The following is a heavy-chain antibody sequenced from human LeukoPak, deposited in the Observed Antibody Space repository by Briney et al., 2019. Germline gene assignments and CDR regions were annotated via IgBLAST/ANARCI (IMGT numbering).Heavy chain of an antibody. D-gene: IGHD3-22*01. J-gene: IGHJ5*02. CDR2: ISAYNGNT. CDR1: GGTFSSYA. CDR3: ARDADPTQDYYDSSGYYH. V-gene: IGHV1-18*01. Sequence: ASVKVSCKAPGGTFSSYAISWVRQAPGQGLEWMGWISAYNGNTNYAQKLQGRVTMTTDTSTSTAYMELRSLRSDDTAVYYCARDADPTQDYYDSSGYYHWGQGTLVTVSS.